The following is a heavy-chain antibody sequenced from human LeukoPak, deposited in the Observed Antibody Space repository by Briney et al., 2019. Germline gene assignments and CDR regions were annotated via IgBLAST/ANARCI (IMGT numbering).Heavy chain of an antibody. CDR3: ARGLGGGNSVYFDL. V-gene: IGHV4-34*01. J-gene: IGHJ2*01. Sequence: SETLSLTCSGYDGSLGASCWSWIRQPPGKGLEWIGEVYHSGSARYDPSLQSRVTISVDASKDQFSLKLSSVTAADTAVYYCARGLGGGNSVYFDLWGRGTLVTVSS. D-gene: IGHD4-23*01. CDR2: VYHSGSA. CDR1: DGSLGASC.